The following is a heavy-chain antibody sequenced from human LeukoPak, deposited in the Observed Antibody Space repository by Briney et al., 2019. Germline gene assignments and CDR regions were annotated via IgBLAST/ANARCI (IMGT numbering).Heavy chain of an antibody. Sequence: PSETLSLTCAVSGGSINNYYWSWIRQPPGKGLEWIGYIYDSGSTNYNPSLKSRVTISVDTSKNQFSLKLSSVTAADTAVYYCARALTTVTTHLYFDYWGQGTLVTVSS. CDR2: IYDSGST. D-gene: IGHD4-17*01. J-gene: IGHJ4*02. CDR1: GGSINNYY. CDR3: ARALTTVTTHLYFDY. V-gene: IGHV4-59*12.